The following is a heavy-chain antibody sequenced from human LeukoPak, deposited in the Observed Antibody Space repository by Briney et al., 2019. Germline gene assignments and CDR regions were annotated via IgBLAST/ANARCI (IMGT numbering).Heavy chain of an antibody. V-gene: IGHV4-59*08. CDR1: GGSISSYY. J-gene: IGHJ4*02. Sequence: PSETLSLTCTVSGGSISSYYWSWIRQPPGKGLEWIGYIYYSGSANYNPSLKSRVTISVDTSKNQFSLKLSSVTAADTAVYYCASGNYSLSFYFDYWGQGTLVTVSS. CDR2: IYYSGSA. CDR3: ASGNYSLSFYFDY. D-gene: IGHD2-21*01.